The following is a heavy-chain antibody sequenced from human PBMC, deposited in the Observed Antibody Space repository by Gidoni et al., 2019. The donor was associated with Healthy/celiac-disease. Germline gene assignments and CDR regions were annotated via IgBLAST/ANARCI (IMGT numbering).Heavy chain of an antibody. Sequence: QVQLQESGPGLVKPSQTLSLTCTVSRGSISSGGYYWSWIRQHPGKGLEWFGYIYYRGSTYYNPSLKSRVTISVDTSKNQFSLKLSSVTAADTAVYYCARARGDTAMAFFDYWGQGTLVTVSS. J-gene: IGHJ4*02. CDR1: RGSISSGGYY. CDR2: IYYRGST. D-gene: IGHD5-18*01. CDR3: ARARGDTAMAFFDY. V-gene: IGHV4-31*03.